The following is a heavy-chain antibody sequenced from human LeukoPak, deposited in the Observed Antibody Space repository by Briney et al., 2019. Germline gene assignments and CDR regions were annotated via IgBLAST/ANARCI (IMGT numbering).Heavy chain of an antibody. CDR1: GFPFSGNA. D-gene: IGHD3-10*01. J-gene: IGHJ4*02. CDR2: IFYDGNTV. Sequence: GGSLRLSCRASGFPFSGNAMHWVRQAPSKGLEGVGVIFYDGNTVHYADSVKGRFTISRDNAKNTLYLQMNSLRVEDTAVYYCATDRAWRGFDYWGLGALVTVSS. V-gene: IGHV3-30-3*01. CDR3: ATDRAWRGFDY.